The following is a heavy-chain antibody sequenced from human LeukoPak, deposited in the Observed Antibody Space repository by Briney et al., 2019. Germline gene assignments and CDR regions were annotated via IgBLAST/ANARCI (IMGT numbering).Heavy chain of an antibody. V-gene: IGHV3-23*01. CDR3: AKYLRYSSGWYSIDY. J-gene: IGHJ4*02. CDR2: ISGSGSTI. CDR1: GFTFSSYA. D-gene: IGHD6-19*01. Sequence: GGSLRLSCAASGFTFSSYAMSWVRQAPGKGLEWVSAISGSGSTIYYADSVKGRFTISRDNAKNSLYLQMNSLRAEDTAVYYCAKYLRYSSGWYSIDYWGQGTLVTVSS.